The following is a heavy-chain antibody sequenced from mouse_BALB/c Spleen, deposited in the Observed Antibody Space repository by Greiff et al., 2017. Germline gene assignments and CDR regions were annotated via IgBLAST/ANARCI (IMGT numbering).Heavy chain of an antibody. CDR3: ARAHSSGYLDY. CDR2: IRNKANGYTT. D-gene: IGHD3-1*01. CDR1: GFNFTDYY. V-gene: IGHV7-3*02. J-gene: IGHJ4*01. Sequence: EVQVVESGGGLVQPGGSLRLSCETSGFNFTDYYMSWVRQPPGKALEWLGFIRNKANGYTTEYSASVKGRFTISRDNSQSILYLQMNTLRAEDSATYYCARAHSSGYLDYWGQGTSVTVSS.